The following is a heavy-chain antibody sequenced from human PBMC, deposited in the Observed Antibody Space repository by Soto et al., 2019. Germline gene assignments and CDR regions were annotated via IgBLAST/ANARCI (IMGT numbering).Heavy chain of an antibody. J-gene: IGHJ4*02. D-gene: IGHD3-22*01. CDR2: IYYSGST. CDR3: ARVDYYDSSGYFDY. CDR1: GGSISSYY. V-gene: IGHV4-59*01. Sequence: SETLSLTCTVSGGSISSYYWSWIRQPPGKGLEWIGYIYYSGSTNYNPSLKSRVTISVDTSKNQFSLKLSSVTAADTAVYYCARVDYYDSSGYFDYWGQGTLVTVSS.